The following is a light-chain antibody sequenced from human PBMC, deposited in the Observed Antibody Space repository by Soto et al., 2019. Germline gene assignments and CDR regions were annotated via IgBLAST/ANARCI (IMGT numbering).Light chain of an antibody. CDR1: QSVTNNY. CDR2: GAS. CDR3: QQHSHWPPWT. Sequence: ESVLTQSPGTLSLSPGERATLSCRATQSVTNNYFAWYQQKPGQAPRLLIYGASNRATGIPARFSGSGSGTDFTLTISNLEPEDFAVYYCQQHSHWPPWTFGQGTRVEIQ. V-gene: IGKV3-11*01. J-gene: IGKJ1*01.